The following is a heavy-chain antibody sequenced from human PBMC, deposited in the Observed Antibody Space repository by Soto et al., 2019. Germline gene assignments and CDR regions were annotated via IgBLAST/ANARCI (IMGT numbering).Heavy chain of an antibody. J-gene: IGHJ6*02. V-gene: IGHV1-69*02. CDR3: ARGKAEYSYGSGKGYYYYGMDV. CDR1: GGTFNSYT. CDR2: IIPILALT. D-gene: IGHD3-10*01. Sequence: QVQLVQSGAEVKKPGSSVKVSCKASGGTFNSYTISWVRQAPGQGLEWMGRIIPILALTNYAQKFQGRVTITADKSTNTAYMEMSSLRSEDTAVYHCARGKAEYSYGSGKGYYYYGMDVWGQGTTVTVSS.